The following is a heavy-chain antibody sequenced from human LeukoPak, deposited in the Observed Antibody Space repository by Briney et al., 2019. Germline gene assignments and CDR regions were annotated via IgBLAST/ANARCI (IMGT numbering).Heavy chain of an antibody. CDR2: IIPIFGTA. D-gene: IGHD3-9*01. CDR1: GGTFSSYA. Sequence: ASVKVSCKASGGTFSSYAISWVRQAPGQGLEWMGGIIPIFGTANYAQKFQGRVTITADESTSTAYMELSSLRSEDTAVYYCASLVDILTGVDYWGQGTLVTVSS. CDR3: ASLVDILTGVDY. J-gene: IGHJ4*02. V-gene: IGHV1-69*13.